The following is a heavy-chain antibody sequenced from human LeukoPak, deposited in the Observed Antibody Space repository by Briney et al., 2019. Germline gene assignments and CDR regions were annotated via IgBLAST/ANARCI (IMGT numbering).Heavy chain of an antibody. D-gene: IGHD1-1*01. J-gene: IGHJ6*03. CDR1: GFTFSSYA. V-gene: IGHV3-23*01. CDR3: AKKPLDFYYYYYYMDV. Sequence: GGSLRLSCAASGFTFSSYAMSWVRQAPGKGLEWVSAISGSGGSTYYADSVKGRFTISRDNSKNTLYLQMNSLRAEDTAVYYCAKKPLDFYYYYYYMDVWGKGTTVTVSS. CDR2: ISGSGGST.